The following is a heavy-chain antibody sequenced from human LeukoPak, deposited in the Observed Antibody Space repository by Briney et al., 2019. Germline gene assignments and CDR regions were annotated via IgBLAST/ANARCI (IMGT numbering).Heavy chain of an antibody. D-gene: IGHD3-10*01. CDR3: AKDLYYYGSGNYIDH. V-gene: IGHV3-23*01. CDR1: GFTFSSYA. Sequence: GGSLRLSCAASGFTFSSYAMSWVRQAPGKGLEWVSAISGSGGSRYSADSVKGRFTISRDNSKNTLYLQMNSLRAEDTAIYYCAKDLYYYGSGNYIDHWGQGTLVTVSS. J-gene: IGHJ4*02. CDR2: ISGSGGSR.